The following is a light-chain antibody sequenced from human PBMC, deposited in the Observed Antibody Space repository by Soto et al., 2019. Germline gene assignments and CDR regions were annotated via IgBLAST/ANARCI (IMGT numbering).Light chain of an antibody. V-gene: IGLV2-11*01. J-gene: IGLJ3*02. Sequence: QSALTQPRSVSGSPGQSVTISCTGTSSDVGGYNYVSWYQQYPGKVPKLMIYDVTKRPSGVPDRFSGSKSGNTASLTISGLQAEDEADYYCCSYAGSYTHWVFGGGTKLTVL. CDR3: CSYAGSYTHWV. CDR2: DVT. CDR1: SSDVGGYNY.